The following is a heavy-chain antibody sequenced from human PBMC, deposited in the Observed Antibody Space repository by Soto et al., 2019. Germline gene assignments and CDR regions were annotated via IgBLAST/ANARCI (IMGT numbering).Heavy chain of an antibody. V-gene: IGHV4-30-2*01. Sequence: PSETLSLTCAVSGGSIGSGGYSWSGIRQPPGKGLEWIGYIYHSGSTYYNPSLKSRVTISVDRSKNQFSLKLSSVTAADTAVYYCARGLITGSQYSGGWYYFDSWGQGTQVTVSS. J-gene: IGHJ4*02. CDR1: GGSIGSGGYS. D-gene: IGHD1-26*01. CDR2: IYHSGST. CDR3: ARGLITGSQYSGGWYYFDS.